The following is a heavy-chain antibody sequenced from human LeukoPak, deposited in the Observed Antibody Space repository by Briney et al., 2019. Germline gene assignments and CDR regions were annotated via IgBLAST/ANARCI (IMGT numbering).Heavy chain of an antibody. V-gene: IGHV3-66*01. Sequence: GGSLRLSCAASGFTVSSNYMSWVRQAPGKGLGWGSVIYSCGSTYYADSVKGRFTISRDNSKNTLYLQMNSLRAEDTAVYYCARDRRPRSYCGGDWGTFDIWGQGTMVTVSS. D-gene: IGHD2-21*01. J-gene: IGHJ3*02. CDR2: IYSCGST. CDR3: ARDRRPRSYCGGDWGTFDI. CDR1: GFTVSSNY.